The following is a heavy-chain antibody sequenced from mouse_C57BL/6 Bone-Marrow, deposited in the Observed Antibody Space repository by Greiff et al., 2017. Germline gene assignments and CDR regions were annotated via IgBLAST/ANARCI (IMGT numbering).Heavy chain of an antibody. Sequence: QVQLQQPGAELVMPGASVKLSCKASGYTFTSYWMHWVKQRPGQGLEWIGEIDPSDSYTNYNQRFKGKSTLTVDKSSNTAYMQLSSLTSEDAAVYYCARYNYDEGGFDYWGQGTTLTVSS. CDR1: GYTFTSYW. V-gene: IGHV1-69*01. J-gene: IGHJ2*01. D-gene: IGHD2-12*01. CDR3: ARYNYDEGGFDY. CDR2: IDPSDSYT.